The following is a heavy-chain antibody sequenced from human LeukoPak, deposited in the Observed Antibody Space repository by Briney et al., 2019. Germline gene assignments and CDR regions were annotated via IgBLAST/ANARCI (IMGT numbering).Heavy chain of an antibody. CDR1: GFTFNIYA. CDR3: AKDRIESPYYFDY. V-gene: IGHV3-23*01. D-gene: IGHD3-16*02. CDR2: ISDSGSST. J-gene: IGHJ4*02. Sequence: GGSLRLSCAASGFTFNIYAMSCVRQAPGKGLEWVSGISDSGSSTYYADSVKGRFTISRDNSKNTLHMEMNSLRAEDTAVYYCAKDRIESPYYFDYWGQGTLVSVSS.